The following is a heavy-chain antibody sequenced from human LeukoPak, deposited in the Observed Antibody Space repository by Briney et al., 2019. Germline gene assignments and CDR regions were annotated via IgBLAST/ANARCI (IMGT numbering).Heavy chain of an antibody. Sequence: PGGSLRLSCAASGFTFSSYEMNWVRQAPGKGLEWVSYISRSGSTIYYADSVKGRFTISRDNAKNSLYLQMNSLRAEDTAVYYCARPSYSGSWYIVDYWGQGTLVTVSS. CDR3: ARPSYSGSWYIVDY. CDR1: GFTFSSYE. V-gene: IGHV3-48*03. D-gene: IGHD6-13*01. CDR2: ISRSGSTI. J-gene: IGHJ4*02.